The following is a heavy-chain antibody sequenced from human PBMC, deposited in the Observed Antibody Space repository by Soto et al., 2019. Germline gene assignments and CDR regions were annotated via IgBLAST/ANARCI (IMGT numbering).Heavy chain of an antibody. CDR3: ARIPTPDYYYYYMDV. CDR2: INHSGST. CDR1: GGSFSGYY. J-gene: IGHJ6*03. V-gene: IGHV4-34*01. Sequence: QVQLQQWGAGLLKPSETLSLTCAVYGGSFSGYYWSWIRQPPGKGLEWIGEINHSGSTNYNPSLRSRVTLSVDMSENQFSLKLTSVTAASTSVYYCARIPTPDYYYYYMDVWGKGTTVTVSS.